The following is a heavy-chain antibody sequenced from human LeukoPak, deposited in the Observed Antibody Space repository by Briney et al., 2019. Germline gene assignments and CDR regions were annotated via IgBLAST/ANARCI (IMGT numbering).Heavy chain of an antibody. CDR1: GFTFNTYG. D-gene: IGHD3-22*01. Sequence: GSLRLSCAASGFTFNTYGMSWIRQRPGRGLEWIGYIYYSGSTNYNPSLKSRVTISVDTSKSQFSLKLSSVTAADTAVYYCARGTYYYDSSGYNDYWGQGTLVTVSS. V-gene: IGHV4-59*01. J-gene: IGHJ4*02. CDR2: IYYSGST. CDR3: ARGTYYYDSSGYNDY.